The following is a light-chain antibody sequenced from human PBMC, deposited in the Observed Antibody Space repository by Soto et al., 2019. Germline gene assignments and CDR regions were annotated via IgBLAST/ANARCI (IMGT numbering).Light chain of an antibody. CDR3: QQSGDTPPWT. V-gene: IGKV1-39*01. Sequence: DLQMTQSPSSLSASVGDRVILTCRASQSIRKYLNWYQHKPGKVPTLLIYAASSLQSGVPSRFSGSGSGTEFTLSITSLQPEDFATYYCQQSGDTPPWTFGQGTKVEIK. CDR1: QSIRKY. CDR2: AAS. J-gene: IGKJ1*01.